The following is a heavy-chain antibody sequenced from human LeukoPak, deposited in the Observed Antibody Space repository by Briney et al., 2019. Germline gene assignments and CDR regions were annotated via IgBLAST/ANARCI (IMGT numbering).Heavy chain of an antibody. J-gene: IGHJ4*02. V-gene: IGHV4-34*01. CDR2: INHSGST. Sequence: SETLSLTCAVYGGSFSGYYWSWIRQPPGKGLEWIGEINHSGSTNYNPSLKSRVTISVDTSKNQFSLKMSSVTAADSAVYYCARGGSSYYYDSSGYYRRWGQGTLVTVSS. CDR3: ARGGSSYYYDSSGYYRR. D-gene: IGHD3-22*01. CDR1: GGSFSGYY.